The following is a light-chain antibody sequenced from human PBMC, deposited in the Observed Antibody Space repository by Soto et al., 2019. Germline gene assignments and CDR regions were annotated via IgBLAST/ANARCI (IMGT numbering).Light chain of an antibody. J-gene: IGLJ1*01. V-gene: IGLV2-14*03. Sequence: QSALTQPASVSGSPGQSITISCTGTSSDVGGYNYVSWYQQQPGKAPKFMIYDVTNRPSGVSNRFSGSKSGNTASLTISGLQAEDEADDYCCSYTTNNTRQIVLGTGTKVTVL. CDR3: CSYTTNNTRQIV. CDR1: SSDVGGYNY. CDR2: DVT.